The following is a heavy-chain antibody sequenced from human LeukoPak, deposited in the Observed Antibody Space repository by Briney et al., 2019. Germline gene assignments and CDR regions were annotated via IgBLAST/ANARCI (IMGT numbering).Heavy chain of an antibody. CDR2: IYYSGST. CDR1: GGSISSSAYY. J-gene: IGHJ2*01. Sequence: SETLSLTCTVSGGSISSSAYYWGWIRQSPGKELEWIGSIYYSGSTYYNPSLKSRVTISVDTSKNQFSLKLNSVTAADTAVYYCARPPNTSYYGSGRGFFDLWGRGTLVTVSS. D-gene: IGHD3-10*01. V-gene: IGHV4-39*01. CDR3: ARPPNTSYYGSGRGFFDL.